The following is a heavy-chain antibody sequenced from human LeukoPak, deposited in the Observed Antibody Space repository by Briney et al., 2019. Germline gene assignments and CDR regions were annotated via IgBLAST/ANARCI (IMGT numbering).Heavy chain of an antibody. J-gene: IGHJ4*02. CDR1: AGSISSSSHH. V-gene: IGHV4-39*01. Sequence: PSETLSLTCTVSAGSISSSSHHWGWICQSPGKGLEWIGSIYYGRTTYYNPSLNSRVTISVVTSKNQFSLQLNSVTAADTAVYYCVRHDGRGGATMGALDSWGQGSLVTVSS. CDR2: IYYGRTT. D-gene: IGHD5-12*01. CDR3: VRHDGRGGATMGALDS.